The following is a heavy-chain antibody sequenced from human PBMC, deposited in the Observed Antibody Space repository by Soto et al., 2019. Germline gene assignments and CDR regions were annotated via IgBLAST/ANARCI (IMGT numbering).Heavy chain of an antibody. D-gene: IGHD6-19*01. CDR1: GFTFSSYG. CDR3: AKELDGSGWALDY. V-gene: IGHV3-30*18. CDR2: ISYDGSNK. J-gene: IGHJ4*02. Sequence: GGFLRLSCAASGFTFSSYGMHWVRQAPGKGLEWVAVISYDGSNKYYADSVKGRFTISRDNSKNTLYLQMNSLRAEDTAVYYCAKELDGSGWALDYWGQGTLVTVSS.